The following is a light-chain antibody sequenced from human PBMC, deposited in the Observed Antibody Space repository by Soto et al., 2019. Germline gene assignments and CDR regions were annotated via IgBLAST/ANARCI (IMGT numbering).Light chain of an antibody. CDR1: QSVSSN. CDR2: GAS. V-gene: IGKV3-15*01. CDR3: QQYNNWPIT. J-gene: IGKJ5*01. Sequence: ACQSVSSNLAWSQQKPGQAPSLLIYGASPRATGVPARFSGSGSGPEFTLTISSLQSEDFAVYYCQQYNNWPITFRQRTRLDIK.